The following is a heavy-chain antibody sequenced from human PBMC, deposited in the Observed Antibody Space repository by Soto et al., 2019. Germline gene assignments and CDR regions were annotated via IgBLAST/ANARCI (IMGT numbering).Heavy chain of an antibody. CDR2: ISGSGGST. V-gene: IGHV3-23*01. D-gene: IGHD6-13*01. CDR3: AKEGWISWQQLVSPYYYYGMDV. CDR1: GFTFSSYA. J-gene: IGHJ6*02. Sequence: SLRISCAASGFTFSSYAMSWVRQAPGKGLEWGSAISGSGGSTYYADSWEGRFTSSRDNSKNTLYLQMNSLRAEDTAVYYCAKEGWISWQQLVSPYYYYGMDVWGQGTTVTVSS.